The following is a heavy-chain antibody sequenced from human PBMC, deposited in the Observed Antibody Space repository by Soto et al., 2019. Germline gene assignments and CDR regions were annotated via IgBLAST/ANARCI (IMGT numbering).Heavy chain of an antibody. J-gene: IGHJ6*03. Sequence: ASVKVSCKAAGYTFTGYYMHWVRQAPGQGLEWMGWINPNSGGTNYAQKFQGWVTMTRDTSISTAYMELSRLRSDDTAVYYCARGVTYYCSPYYYYYYQSVWGKGTTV. D-gene: IGHD3-22*01. CDR2: INPNSGGT. CDR3: ARGVTYYCSPYYYYYYQSV. CDR1: GYTFTGYY. V-gene: IGHV1-2*04.